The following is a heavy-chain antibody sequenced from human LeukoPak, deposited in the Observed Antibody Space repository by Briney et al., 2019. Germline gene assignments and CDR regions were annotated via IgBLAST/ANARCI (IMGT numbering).Heavy chain of an antibody. V-gene: IGHV4-59*01. D-gene: IGHD2-2*01. CDR2: IYYSGST. CDR1: DGSISSYY. CDR3: ARDRVVPAAKDYYYYYMDV. J-gene: IGHJ6*03. Sequence: PSETLSLTCTVSDGSISSYYWSWIRQPPGKGLEWIGYIYYSGSTNYNPSLKSRVTISVDTSKNQFSLKLSSVTAADTAVYYCARDRVVPAAKDYYYYYMDVWGKGTTVTVSS.